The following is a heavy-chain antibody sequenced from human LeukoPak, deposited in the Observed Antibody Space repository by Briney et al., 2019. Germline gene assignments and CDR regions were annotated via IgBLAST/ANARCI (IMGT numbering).Heavy chain of an antibody. CDR3: AKGRCGGDCYSERGADY. CDR1: GFTFSSYA. D-gene: IGHD2-21*02. J-gene: IGHJ4*02. CDR2: ISGSGGST. Sequence: PGGSLRLSCAASGFTFSSYAMSWVRQAPGKGLEWVSAISGSGGSTYYADSVKGRFTISRDNSKNTLYLQMNSLRAEDTAVYYCAKGRCGGDCYSERGADYWGQGTLVTVSS. V-gene: IGHV3-23*01.